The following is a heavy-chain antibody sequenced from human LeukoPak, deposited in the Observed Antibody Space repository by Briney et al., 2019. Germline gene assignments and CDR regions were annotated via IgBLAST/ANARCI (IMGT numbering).Heavy chain of an antibody. CDR2: INWNGGST. D-gene: IGHD2-2*01. Sequence: GGSLRLSCAASGFTFDDYGMSWVRHAPGKGLEWVSGINWNGGSTGYADSVKGRFTISRDNAKNSLYLQMNSLTAEDTALYHCVRVHQLLSSGGWFDPWGQGTLVTVSS. CDR3: VRVHQLLSSGGWFDP. V-gene: IGHV3-20*01. J-gene: IGHJ5*02. CDR1: GFTFDDYG.